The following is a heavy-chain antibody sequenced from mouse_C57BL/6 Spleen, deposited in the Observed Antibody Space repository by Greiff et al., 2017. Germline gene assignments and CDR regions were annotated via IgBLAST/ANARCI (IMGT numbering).Heavy chain of an antibody. CDR2: ISSGSSTI. CDR1: GFTFSDYG. Sequence: EVQRVESGGGLVKPGGSLKLSCAASGFTFSDYGMHWVRQAPEKGLEWVAYISSGSSTIYYADTVKGRFTISRDNAKNTLFLQMTSLRSEDTAMYYCAVLYYYGGSYDYWGQGTTLTVSS. J-gene: IGHJ2*01. D-gene: IGHD1-1*01. V-gene: IGHV5-17*01. CDR3: AVLYYYGGSYDY.